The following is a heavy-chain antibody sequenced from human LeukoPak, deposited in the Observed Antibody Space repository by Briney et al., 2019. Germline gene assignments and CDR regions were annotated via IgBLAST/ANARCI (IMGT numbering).Heavy chain of an antibody. V-gene: IGHV3-20*04. Sequence: GGSLRLSCAASGFTFDDYGMTWVRQDPGRRLEWVSTVDWSGGRTSYADSVKGRFTISRDNAKNSLYLQMNRLRAEDTALYFCVRSRSYYFDYWGQGTLVTVSS. D-gene: IGHD1-26*01. CDR1: GFTFDDYG. CDR2: VDWSGGRT. J-gene: IGHJ4*02. CDR3: VRSRSYYFDY.